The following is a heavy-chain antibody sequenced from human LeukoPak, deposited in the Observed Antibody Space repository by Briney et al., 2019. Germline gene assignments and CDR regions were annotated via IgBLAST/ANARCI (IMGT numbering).Heavy chain of an antibody. D-gene: IGHD3-16*01. J-gene: IGHJ3*02. CDR1: GGSISTNSYY. CDR3: ARHSQPDDYVWGRSGAFDI. CDR2: IHYSGTT. Sequence: SETLSLTCTVSGGSISTNSYYWGWIRQPPGKGLEWIGSIHYSGTTYYNPSLKSRVTISVDTSKNQFSLKLSSVTAADTAVYYCARHSQPDDYVWGRSGAFDIWGQGTMVTVSS. V-gene: IGHV4-39*01.